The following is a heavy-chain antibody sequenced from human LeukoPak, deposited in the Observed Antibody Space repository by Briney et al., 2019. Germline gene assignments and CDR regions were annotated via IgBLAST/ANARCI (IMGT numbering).Heavy chain of an antibody. CDR1: GFTFEDYG. Sequence: GGFLRLSCAASGFTFEDYGMSWVRQVPGKGLEWVSLINWNGGRSAYADSVKGRFTISRDNAKNSLYLQMNSLRGEDTALYYCARMWAVADPFLDLWGQGTLVTVSS. CDR3: ARMWAVADPFLDL. D-gene: IGHD6-19*01. J-gene: IGHJ4*02. CDR2: INWNGGRS. V-gene: IGHV3-20*04.